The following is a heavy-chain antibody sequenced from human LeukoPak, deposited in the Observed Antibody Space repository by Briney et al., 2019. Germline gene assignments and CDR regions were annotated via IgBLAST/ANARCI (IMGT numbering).Heavy chain of an antibody. CDR3: ARDLRYYYDSSGYFAASDI. Sequence: SETLSLTCTVSGGSISSYYWSWIRQPPGKGLEWIGYIYYSGSTNYNPSLKSRVTISVDTSKNQFSLKLSSVTAADTAVYYCARDLRYYYDSSGYFAASDIWGQGTMVTVSS. J-gene: IGHJ3*02. V-gene: IGHV4-59*01. CDR1: GGSISSYY. D-gene: IGHD3-22*01. CDR2: IYYSGST.